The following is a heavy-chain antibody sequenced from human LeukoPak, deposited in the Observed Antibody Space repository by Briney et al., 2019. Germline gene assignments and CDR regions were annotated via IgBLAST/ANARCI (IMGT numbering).Heavy chain of an antibody. Sequence: SETLSLTCTVSGGSISSYYWSWVRQPPGKGPAWIGYIYYSGTTNYNPSLRSRVTISLDTSKNQFFLKLSSVTAADTAVYYCARVDSSSWYLDYWGQGTLVTVSS. CDR3: ARVDSSSWYLDY. CDR1: GGSISSYY. V-gene: IGHV4-59*01. J-gene: IGHJ4*02. CDR2: IYYSGTT. D-gene: IGHD6-13*01.